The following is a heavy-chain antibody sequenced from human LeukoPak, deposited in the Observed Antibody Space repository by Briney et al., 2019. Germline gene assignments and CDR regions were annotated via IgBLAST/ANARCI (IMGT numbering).Heavy chain of an antibody. CDR2: ISGSGGST. J-gene: IGHJ3*01. CDR3: AKSRAPTANPDAFDF. Sequence: GGSLRLSCAASGFTFSSNDMSWVRQAPGKGLEWVSVISGSGGSTYYADSVKGRFTISRDNSKNSLYLQMNSLRVEDTAVYYCAKSRAPTANPDAFDFWGQGTMVTVSS. CDR1: GFTFSSND. D-gene: IGHD4/OR15-4a*01. V-gene: IGHV3-23*01.